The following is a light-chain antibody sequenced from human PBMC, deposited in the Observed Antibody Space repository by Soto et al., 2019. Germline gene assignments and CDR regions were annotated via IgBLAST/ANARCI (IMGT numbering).Light chain of an antibody. CDR1: QTVSSSY. V-gene: IGKV3-20*01. CDR2: AAS. CDR3: QQDYNLP. J-gene: IGKJ1*01. Sequence: EIVLTQSPGTLSLSPGERSTLSCRASQTVSSSYLAWYQQKPGQAPRLLIYAASSRATDIPDRFSGSGSGTDSTLTISSLQPEDFAVYYCQQDYNLPFGQGTKVDIK.